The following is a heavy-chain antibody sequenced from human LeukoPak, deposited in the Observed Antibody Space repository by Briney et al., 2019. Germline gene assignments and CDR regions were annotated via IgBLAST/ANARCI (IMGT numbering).Heavy chain of an antibody. D-gene: IGHD2-15*01. CDR1: GGSFSSDSYF. CDR3: SIGILKCSGSNCYDYSMEI. CDR2: IHDSGST. V-gene: IGHV4-61*01. Sequence: SRTLSLTCSVSGGSFSSDSYFWTWLRQPPGTGLEYIGYIHDSGSTYNNPSLKSRVTISVDTSKNQFSLKLSSVSAADTAVYYCSIGILKCSGSNCYDYSMEIWGKGTTVTVSS. J-gene: IGHJ6*04.